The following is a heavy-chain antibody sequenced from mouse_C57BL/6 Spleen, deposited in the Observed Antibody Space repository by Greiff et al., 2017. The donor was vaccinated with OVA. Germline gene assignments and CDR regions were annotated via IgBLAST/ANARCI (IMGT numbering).Heavy chain of an antibody. CDR2: ISSGGSYT. D-gene: IGHD3-2*02. J-gene: IGHJ3*01. V-gene: IGHV5-6*01. CDR1: GFTFSSYG. CDR3: ASADSSGYVRFAY. Sequence: EVQVVESGGDLVKPGGSLKLSCAASGFTFSSYGMSWVRQTPDKRLEWVATISSGGSYTYYPDSVKGRFTISRDNAKNTLYLQMSSLKSEDTAMYYCASADSSGYVRFAYWGQGTLVTVSA.